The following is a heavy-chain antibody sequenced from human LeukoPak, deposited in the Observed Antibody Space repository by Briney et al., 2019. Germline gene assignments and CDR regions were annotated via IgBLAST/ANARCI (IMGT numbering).Heavy chain of an antibody. Sequence: GGSLRLSCAASGFIVSNKYMTWVRQAPGKGLEWVAVIWYDGTNKYYADSVKGRFTMSRDNSKNTLDVQMNSLRADDTAVYYCAKGGSSQLKDAFDIWGQGTVVTVSA. CDR3: AKGGSSQLKDAFDI. D-gene: IGHD2-15*01. V-gene: IGHV3-30*04. CDR2: IWYDGTNK. CDR1: GFIVSNKY. J-gene: IGHJ3*02.